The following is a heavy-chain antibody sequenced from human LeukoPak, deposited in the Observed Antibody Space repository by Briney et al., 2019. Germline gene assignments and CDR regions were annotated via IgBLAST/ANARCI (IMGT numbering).Heavy chain of an antibody. D-gene: IGHD1-20*01. CDR1: GFTFSSYS. Sequence: SGGSLRLSCAASGFTFSSYSMNWVRQAPGKGLEWVSSISSSSSYIYYADSVKGRFTISRDNAKNSLYLQMNSLRAEDTAVYYCARATVNWNPAEYFQHWGQGTLVTVSS. CDR3: ARATVNWNPAEYFQH. CDR2: ISSSSSYI. J-gene: IGHJ1*01. V-gene: IGHV3-21*01.